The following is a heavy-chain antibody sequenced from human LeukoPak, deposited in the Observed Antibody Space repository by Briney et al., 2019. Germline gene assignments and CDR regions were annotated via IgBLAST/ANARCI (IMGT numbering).Heavy chain of an antibody. CDR3: ATNLVGADYGDDY. J-gene: IGHJ4*02. Sequence: GRSLRLSCAASGFTFSSYAMSWVRQAPGKGLEWVSAISGSGGSTYYADSVKGRFTISRDNSKNTLYLQMNSLRAEDTAVYYCATNLVGADYGDDYWGQGTLVTVSS. CDR2: ISGSGGST. D-gene: IGHD1-26*01. V-gene: IGHV3-23*01. CDR1: GFTFSSYA.